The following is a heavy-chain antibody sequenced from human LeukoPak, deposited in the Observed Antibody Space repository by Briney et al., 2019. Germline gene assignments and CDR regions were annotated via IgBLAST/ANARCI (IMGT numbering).Heavy chain of an antibody. D-gene: IGHD3-10*01. CDR2: IAYDGVNK. Sequence: GGSLRLSCAVSGLTFSSYGFNWVRQAPGKGLEWVAVIAYDGVNKFYGDSVKGRFTISRDNSKNTLYLQMNTLRAEDTAVYYCANDYRSGSFHDFWGQGTLVTVSS. V-gene: IGHV3-30*18. CDR3: ANDYRSGSFHDF. J-gene: IGHJ4*02. CDR1: GLTFSSYG.